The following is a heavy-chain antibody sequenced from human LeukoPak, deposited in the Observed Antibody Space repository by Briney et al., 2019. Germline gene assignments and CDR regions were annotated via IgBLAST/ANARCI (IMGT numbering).Heavy chain of an antibody. Sequence: PGGSLRLSCAASGFTFSTAWMHWIRQAPGKGLLWVSVMNNDESNTSYADSVKGRFTSSRDNAKNTLYLQMNRLSVDDTAVYYCVREIWGSYYWGQGTLVTVSS. D-gene: IGHD3-16*01. CDR2: MNNDESNT. CDR3: VREIWGSYY. J-gene: IGHJ4*02. V-gene: IGHV3-74*01. CDR1: GFTFSTAW.